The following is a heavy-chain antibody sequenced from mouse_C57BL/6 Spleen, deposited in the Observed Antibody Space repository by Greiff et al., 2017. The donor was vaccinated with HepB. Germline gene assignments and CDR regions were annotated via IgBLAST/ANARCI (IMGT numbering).Heavy chain of an antibody. Sequence: EVKLVESGGCLVKPGGSLKLSCAASGFTFSSYAMSWVRQTPEKRLEWVATISDGGSYTYYPDNVKGRFTISRDNAKNNLYLQMSHLKSEDTAMYYCARYYYGSSYGYFDVWGTGTTVTVSS. CDR2: ISDGGSYT. V-gene: IGHV5-4*03. J-gene: IGHJ1*03. CDR3: ARYYYGSSYGYFDV. CDR1: GFTFSSYA. D-gene: IGHD1-1*01.